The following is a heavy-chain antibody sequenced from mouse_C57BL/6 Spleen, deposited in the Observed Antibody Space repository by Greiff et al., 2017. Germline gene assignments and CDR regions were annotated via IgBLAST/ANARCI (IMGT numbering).Heavy chain of an antibody. V-gene: IGHV5-17*01. CDR2: ISSGSSTI. Sequence: EVQLVESGGGLVKPGGSLKLSCAASGFTFSDYGMHWVRQAPEKGLEWVAYISSGSSTIYYADTVKGRFTISRDNAKNTLFLQMTSLRSEDTAMYYCAIYYDYPWFAYWGQGTLVTVSA. CDR3: AIYYDYPWFAY. D-gene: IGHD2-4*01. J-gene: IGHJ3*01. CDR1: GFTFSDYG.